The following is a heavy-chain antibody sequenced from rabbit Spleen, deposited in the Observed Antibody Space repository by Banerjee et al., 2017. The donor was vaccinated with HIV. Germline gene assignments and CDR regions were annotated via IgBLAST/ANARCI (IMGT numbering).Heavy chain of an antibody. J-gene: IGHJ6*01. CDR1: GVSFSSSDY. CDR3: ARDTGSSFSSYGMDL. D-gene: IGHD8-1*01. Sequence: EQLEESGGGLVKPEGSLTLTCKASGVSFSSSDYMCWVRQAPGKGLEWISCIAGSSSDFTYSATWAKGRFTCSKTSSTTVTLQMTSLTVADTATYFCARDTGSSFSSYGMDLWGQGTLVTVS. CDR2: IAGSSSDFT. V-gene: IGHV1S45*01.